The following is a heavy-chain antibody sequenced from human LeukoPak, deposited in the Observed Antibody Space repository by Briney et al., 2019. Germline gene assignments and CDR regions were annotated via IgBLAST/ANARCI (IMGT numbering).Heavy chain of an antibody. CDR1: GYTFTSYY. J-gene: IGHJ6*03. D-gene: IGHD3-10*01. V-gene: IGHV1-2*02. CDR2: INPNSGST. Sequence: ASVKVSCKASGYTFTSYYMHWVRQAPGQGLEWMGIINPNSGSTNYAQKFQGSVTMTRDMSISTAYMELSRLKSDDTAVYYCAREYFYNYYMDVWGKGTTVTISS. CDR3: AREYFYNYYMDV.